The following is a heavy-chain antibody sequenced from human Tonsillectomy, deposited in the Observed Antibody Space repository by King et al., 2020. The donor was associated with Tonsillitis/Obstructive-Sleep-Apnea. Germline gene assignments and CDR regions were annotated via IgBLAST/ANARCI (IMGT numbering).Heavy chain of an antibody. CDR3: ARAVGSWRGAFDI. Sequence: QLQESGSGLVQPSQTLSLTCAVSGGPISSGAYSWNCIRQPPGKGLEWIGYIYHSGSTYSNPSLRSRVTISVDRSKNQFSLKLTSVTAADTAVYYCARAVGSWRGAFDIWGQGTTVTVSS. V-gene: IGHV4-30-2*01. CDR2: IYHSGST. D-gene: IGHD3-16*01. J-gene: IGHJ3*02. CDR1: GGPISSGAYS.